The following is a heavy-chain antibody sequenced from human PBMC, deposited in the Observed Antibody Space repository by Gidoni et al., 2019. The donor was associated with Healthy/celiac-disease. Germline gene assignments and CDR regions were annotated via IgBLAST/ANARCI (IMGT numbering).Heavy chain of an antibody. D-gene: IGHD3-9*01. V-gene: IGHV3-21*01. CDR1: GFTFRSYS. CDR2: MSSSSSYI. CDR3: ARSDYDILTGYYGDY. J-gene: IGHJ4*02. Sequence: EVQLVESGGGLVKPGGSLRLSCAASGFTFRSYSMNWVRQAPGKGLEWGSSMSSSSSYIYYADSVKGRFTISRDNAKNSLYLQMNSLRAEDTAVYYCARSDYDILTGYYGDYWGQGTLVTVSS.